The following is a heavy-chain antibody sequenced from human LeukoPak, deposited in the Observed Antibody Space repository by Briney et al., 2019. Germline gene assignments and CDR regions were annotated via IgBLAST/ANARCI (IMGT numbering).Heavy chain of an antibody. D-gene: IGHD3-3*01. CDR1: GFTITGHT. J-gene: IGHJ4*02. CDR2: IGGRDART. CDR3: TKDPNPLYDFWSGYK. V-gene: IGHV3-23*01. Sequence: GGSLRLSGAAPGFTITGHTMTGVRQAPGQGLEGGSIIGGRDARTYYADSVKGRFTISRDNSKNILYLQMNSLRAEDTAVYYCTKDPNPLYDFWSGYKWGPGTLVTVSS.